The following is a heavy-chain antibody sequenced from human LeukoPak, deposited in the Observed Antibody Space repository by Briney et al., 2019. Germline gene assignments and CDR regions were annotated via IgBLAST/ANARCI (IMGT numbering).Heavy chain of an antibody. CDR2: ISYDGSNK. Sequence: GGSLRLSCAASGFTFSSYAMHWVRQAPGKGLEWVAVISYDGSNKYYADSVKGRFTISRDNAKNSLYLQMNSLRAEDTAVYYCASRYCSGGSCRFDYWGQGTLVTVSS. V-gene: IGHV3-30-3*01. J-gene: IGHJ4*02. CDR1: GFTFSSYA. D-gene: IGHD2-15*01. CDR3: ASRYCSGGSCRFDY.